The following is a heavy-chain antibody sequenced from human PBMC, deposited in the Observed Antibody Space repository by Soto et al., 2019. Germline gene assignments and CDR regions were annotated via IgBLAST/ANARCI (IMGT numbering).Heavy chain of an antibody. J-gene: IGHJ3*02. CDR2: IRDYNGKK. CDR1: GYTFTSYG. Sequence: ASVKVSCKASGYTFTSYGISCVRQAPGQGXEWMGWIRDYNGKKNYAKKIKGRVKMKTDTSTSTAYMELRSLRYDDKAVYYCAKSLHGYCSSKRCYGAFDIWGQGTRSPSHQ. V-gene: IGHV1-18*01. D-gene: IGHD2-2*01. CDR3: AKSLHGYCSSKRCYGAFDI.